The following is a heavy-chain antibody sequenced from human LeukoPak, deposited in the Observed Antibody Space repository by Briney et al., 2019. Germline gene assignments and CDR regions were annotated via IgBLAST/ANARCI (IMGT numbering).Heavy chain of an antibody. CDR1: GLTFSSYS. CDR3: AEGNAFDI. D-gene: IGHD3-10*01. Sequence: PGGSLRLSCAATGLTFSSYSMNWVRQAPGKGLEWVSSISSSSSYIYYADSVKGRFTISRDNAKNSLYLQMNSLRAEDTAVYYCAEGNAFDIWGQGTMVTVSS. CDR2: ISSSSSYI. J-gene: IGHJ3*02. V-gene: IGHV3-21*01.